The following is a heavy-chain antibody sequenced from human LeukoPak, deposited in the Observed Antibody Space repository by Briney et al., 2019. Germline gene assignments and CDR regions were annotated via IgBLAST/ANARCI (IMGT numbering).Heavy chain of an antibody. J-gene: IGHJ4*02. Sequence: SETLSLTCTVSGYSISSGYYWAWIRQPPGKGLEWIGSISNSGSTYYNPSLKSRVTISVDTSNNQFSLKLSSVTAADTAVYYCATTTIRLGYWGQGTLVTVSS. CDR1: GYSISSGYY. V-gene: IGHV4-38-2*02. CDR2: ISNSGST. D-gene: IGHD1-26*01. CDR3: ATTTIRLGY.